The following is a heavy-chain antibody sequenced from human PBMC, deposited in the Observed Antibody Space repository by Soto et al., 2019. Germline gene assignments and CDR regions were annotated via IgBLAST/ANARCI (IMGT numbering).Heavy chain of an antibody. D-gene: IGHD3-10*01. CDR1: GFTFSSYA. CDR2: ISGSSGRT. Sequence: QLLESGGGLVQPGGSLRLSCAASGFTFSSYALSWVRQAPGKGLEWVSGISGSSGRTNYAASVKGRFTISRDNTKNTLFLQMDSLRVEDTAVYFCAKELWFGELIYYYMDVWGKGTKVTVSS. CDR3: AKELWFGELIYYYMDV. J-gene: IGHJ6*03. V-gene: IGHV3-23*01.